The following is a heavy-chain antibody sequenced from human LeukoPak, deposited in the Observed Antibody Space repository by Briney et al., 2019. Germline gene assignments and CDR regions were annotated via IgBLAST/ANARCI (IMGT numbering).Heavy chain of an antibody. D-gene: IGHD1-26*01. J-gene: IGHJ3*02. V-gene: IGHV4-59*01. Sequence: PSETLSLTCTVSGGTISRYFWSWIRQPPGKGLEWIAYIDYSGSTNYNPSLKSRLTISLDTSKNQFSLKLSSVTAADTAVYYCARDRRRELLHAFDIWGQGTMVTVFS. CDR3: ARDRRRELLHAFDI. CDR2: IDYSGST. CDR1: GGTISRYF.